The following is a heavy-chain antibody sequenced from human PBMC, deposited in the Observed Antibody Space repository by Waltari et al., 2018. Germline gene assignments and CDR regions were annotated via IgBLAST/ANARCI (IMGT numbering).Heavy chain of an antibody. CDR1: GFTFSTHW. J-gene: IGHJ4*02. CDR3: ARSRKSRPRYFDY. CDR2: IKQDGSVK. V-gene: IGHV3-7*01. Sequence: EVQLVESGGGLVQPGGSLRLSCAASGFTFSTHWMSWVRQAPGQGLEWVANIKQDGSVKAYVDSVKGRFTISRDNAKTSVYLQMNSLGVEDTAVYYCARSRKSRPRYFDYWGQGTLVTVSS.